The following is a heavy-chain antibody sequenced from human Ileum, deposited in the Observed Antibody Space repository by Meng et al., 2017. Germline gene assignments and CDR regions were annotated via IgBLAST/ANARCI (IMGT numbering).Heavy chain of an antibody. CDR3: ARVELRGDTRDSCGLDH. J-gene: IGHJ4*02. V-gene: IGHV4-34*01. Sequence: VKLQPGGAGLLKPSETLSLTCAVYGGSLTDYYWSWFRQTPGKGLEWIGEINHGGNTNYNPSLKSRVTISIDTSRDQFSLKLTSVTAADTAVYYCARVELRGDTRDSCGLDHWGQGTLVTVSS. D-gene: IGHD3-22*01. CDR2: INHGGNT. CDR1: GGSLTDYY.